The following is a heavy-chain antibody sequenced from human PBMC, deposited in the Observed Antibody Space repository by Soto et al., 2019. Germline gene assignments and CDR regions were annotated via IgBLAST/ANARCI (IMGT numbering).Heavy chain of an antibody. CDR3: VGGRGRLVGFDY. J-gene: IGHJ4*02. CDR2: INYSGTT. Sequence: QVQLEQWGPGLLKPSETLSLTCAVNGGSFSDYSWSWIRQSPGKGLEWIAEINYSGTTNYSPSLKSRVTMSVDTSKKQFSLKLSSVAAADTAVYFCVGGRGRLVGFDYWGQGTLVTVSS. D-gene: IGHD1-26*01. V-gene: IGHV4-34*01. CDR1: GGSFSDYS.